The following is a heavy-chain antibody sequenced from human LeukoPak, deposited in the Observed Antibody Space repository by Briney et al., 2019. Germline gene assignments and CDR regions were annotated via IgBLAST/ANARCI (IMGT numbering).Heavy chain of an antibody. V-gene: IGHV4-59*08. CDR2: VSSSGTT. CDR1: GGSISHYY. CDR3: ARHHSSAYPFDY. Sequence: SETLSLTCTVSGGSISHYYWSWIRQPPGKGLEWIGYVSSSGTTNYRPSLRGRVTVSLDTSQNHVSLKLTSMTAADTGLYYCARHHSSAYPFDYWGQGTLVTVSS. J-gene: IGHJ4*02. D-gene: IGHD3-22*01.